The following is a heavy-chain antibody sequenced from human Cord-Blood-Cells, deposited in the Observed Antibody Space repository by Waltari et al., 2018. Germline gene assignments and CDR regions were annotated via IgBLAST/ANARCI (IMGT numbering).Heavy chain of an antibody. CDR3: ANRYSSSSAEYFQH. J-gene: IGHJ1*01. V-gene: IGHV2-5*01. CDR2: IYWNDDK. D-gene: IGHD6-6*01. CDR1: GFSLSTSGVG. Sequence: QITLKESGPTLVKPPQTLTLTCTFSGFSLSTSGVGVGWNRQTPGKALEWIALIYWNDDKRYSPSRKGRLTITNDTSKHQVVLTMTNLDPVDTATYYCANRYSSSSAEYFQHWGQGTLVTVSS.